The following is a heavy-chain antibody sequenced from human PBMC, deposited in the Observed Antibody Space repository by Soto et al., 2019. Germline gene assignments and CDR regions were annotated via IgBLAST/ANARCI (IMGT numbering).Heavy chain of an antibody. Sequence: SLRLSCAASGFTFSSYAMHWVRQAPGKGLEWVAVISYDGSNKYYADSVKGRFTISRDNSKNTLYLQMNSLRAEDTAVYYCASGTPEAYYYDIRNYAFDIWGQGTMVTVSS. J-gene: IGHJ3*02. CDR2: ISYDGSNK. CDR3: ASGTPEAYYYDIRNYAFDI. CDR1: GFTFSSYA. D-gene: IGHD3-22*01. V-gene: IGHV3-30-3*01.